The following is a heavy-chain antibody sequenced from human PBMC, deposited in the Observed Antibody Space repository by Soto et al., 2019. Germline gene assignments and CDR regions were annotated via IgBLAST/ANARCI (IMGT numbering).Heavy chain of an antibody. J-gene: IGHJ4*02. CDR1: VDSISSRSYY. Sequence: KTSETLSLTCTVTVDSISSRSYYWGWIRQPPGKGLEWIGSIYYSGSTYNNPSLRSRVSMSIDTSKDQFSLKLKSVTAADTALYFCARQRTSVVSKAYFEVWGPGSLVTVSS. D-gene: IGHD6-6*01. V-gene: IGHV4-39*01. CDR2: IYYSGST. CDR3: ARQRTSVVSKAYFEV.